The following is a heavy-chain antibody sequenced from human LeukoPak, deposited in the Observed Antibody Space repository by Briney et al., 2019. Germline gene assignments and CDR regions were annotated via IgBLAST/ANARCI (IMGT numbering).Heavy chain of an antibody. D-gene: IGHD5-12*01. Sequence: KPSETLSLTCTVSGGSISSGDYYWSWIRQPPGKGLEWIGYIYYSGSTYYNPSLKSRVTISVDTSKNQFSLKLSSVTAADTAVYYCARDESGYGYDAFDIWGQGTMVTVSS. CDR3: ARDESGYGYDAFDI. CDR1: GGSISSGDYY. V-gene: IGHV4-30-4*08. CDR2: IYYSGST. J-gene: IGHJ3*02.